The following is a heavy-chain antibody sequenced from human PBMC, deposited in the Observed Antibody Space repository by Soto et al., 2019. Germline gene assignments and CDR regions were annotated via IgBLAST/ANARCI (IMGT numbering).Heavy chain of an antibody. D-gene: IGHD3-22*01. CDR1: GGSISSGDYY. V-gene: IGHV4-31*03. CDR3: ARAHYYDDSSGNFHY. J-gene: IGHJ4*02. Sequence: SETLSLTCTVSGGSISSGDYYWSWIRQHTGKGLEWIGYIYYSGSTYYNPSLKSRVTISVDTSKNQFSLKLSSVTAADTAVYYCARAHYYDDSSGNFHYWGQGSLVIVSS. CDR2: IYYSGST.